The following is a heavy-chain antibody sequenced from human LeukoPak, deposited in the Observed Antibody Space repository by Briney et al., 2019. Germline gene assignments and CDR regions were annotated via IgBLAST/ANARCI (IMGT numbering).Heavy chain of an antibody. J-gene: IGHJ3*02. D-gene: IGHD5-24*01. Sequence: PSGTLSVTFPVTGGSISSYYWSWMRPPRGKGRAWVGYIYYSGSTNYNPSHKCRVTISIDTSKTQFSLKLSSVTAAVTAVYYCARPRRDGYINAFDIWGQGTMVTVSS. CDR3: ARPRRDGYINAFDI. CDR1: GGSISSYY. CDR2: IYYSGST. V-gene: IGHV4-59*08.